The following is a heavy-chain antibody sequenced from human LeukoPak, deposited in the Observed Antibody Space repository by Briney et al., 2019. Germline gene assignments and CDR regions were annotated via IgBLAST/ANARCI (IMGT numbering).Heavy chain of an antibody. CDR1: GGSISSYY. D-gene: IGHD3-16*01. J-gene: IGHJ6*02. CDR2: IYYSGST. CDR3: ARALGGSYYYYGMDV. V-gene: IGHV4-59*01. Sequence: SETLSLTCTVSGGSISSYYWSWIRQPPGKGLEWIGYIYYSGSTNYNPSLKSRVTISVDTSKNQFSLKLSSVTAADTAVYYCARALGGSYYYYGMDVWGQGTTVTVSS.